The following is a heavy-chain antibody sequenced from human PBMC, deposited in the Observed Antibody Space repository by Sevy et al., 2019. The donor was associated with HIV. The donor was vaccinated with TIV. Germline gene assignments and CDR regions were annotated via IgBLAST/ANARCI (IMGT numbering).Heavy chain of an antibody. CDR2: IYHSGT. CDR3: VSVLSGWRFDY. J-gene: IGHJ4*02. V-gene: IGHV4-61*01. D-gene: IGHD6-19*01. Sequence: SETLSLTCTVSADSIDSISNYYWIWVRQPQGKGLEWLSYIYHSGTNYNPSLKSRISISLDTSKKQFSLKLKSVTAADTAVYFCVSVLSGWRFDYWGQGILVTVSS. CDR1: ADSIDSISNYY.